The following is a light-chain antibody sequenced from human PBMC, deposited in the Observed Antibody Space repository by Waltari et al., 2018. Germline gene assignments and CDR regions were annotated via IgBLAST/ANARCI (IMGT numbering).Light chain of an antibody. CDR1: HIGTKA. Sequence: SYVLTQLSSMSVTPGQTARIVCGGRHIGTKAVHWYQRKAGQAPLLVLHDDDTRPSGLPDRCSGTNSGDTATLTIGGVEAEEEADYFCQVWDSHTVVFGGGTNLTVL. V-gene: IGLV3-21*02. CDR3: QVWDSHTVV. J-gene: IGLJ2*01. CDR2: DDD.